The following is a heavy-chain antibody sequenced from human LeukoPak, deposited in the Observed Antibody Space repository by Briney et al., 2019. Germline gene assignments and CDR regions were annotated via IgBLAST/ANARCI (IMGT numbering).Heavy chain of an antibody. D-gene: IGHD4-17*01. Sequence: GGTLRLSCAASGITFSSYAMTWVRQAPGKGLEWASGISGSGGRTYHADSVKGRLTISRDNSKNTLYLQMNSLRAEDTAVYYCATPPTVTRNYWGQGILVTVSS. CDR3: ATPPTVTRNY. CDR2: ISGSGGRT. J-gene: IGHJ4*02. V-gene: IGHV3-23*01. CDR1: GITFSSYA.